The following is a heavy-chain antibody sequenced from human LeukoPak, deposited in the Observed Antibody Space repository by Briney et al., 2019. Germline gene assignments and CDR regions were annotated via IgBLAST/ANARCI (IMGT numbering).Heavy chain of an antibody. CDR1: GFTFSSYG. CDR3: AKGKRDYDFWSGYDY. V-gene: IGHV3-30*02. D-gene: IGHD3-3*01. CDR2: IRYDGSNK. Sequence: PGGSLRLSCAASGFTFSSYGMHWVRQAPGKGLEWVAFIRYDGSNKYYADSVKGRFTISRDNSKNTLYLQMNSLRAEDTAVYYCAKGKRDYDFWSGYDYWGQGTLVSVSS. J-gene: IGHJ4*02.